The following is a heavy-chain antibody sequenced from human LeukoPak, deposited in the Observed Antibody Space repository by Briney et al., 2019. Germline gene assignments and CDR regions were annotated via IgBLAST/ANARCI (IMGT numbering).Heavy chain of an antibody. Sequence: NPSETLSLTCTVSNASISSSYWSWIRQPPGKGLEWIGYIYYSGSTTYNPSLKSRVTISVDTSKNQFSLQLTSVTAADTAVYYCARVMAIAALYLDYWGQGTLVTVSS. CDR2: IYYSGST. CDR3: ARVMAIAALYLDY. CDR1: NASISSSY. D-gene: IGHD6-6*01. J-gene: IGHJ4*02. V-gene: IGHV4-59*12.